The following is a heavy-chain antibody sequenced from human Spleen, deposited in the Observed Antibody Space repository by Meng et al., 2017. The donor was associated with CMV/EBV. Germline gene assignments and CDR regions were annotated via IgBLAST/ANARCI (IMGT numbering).Heavy chain of an antibody. CDR3: AKDLGNGWFDP. CDR2: ISYDGSNK. J-gene: IGHJ5*02. V-gene: IGHV3-30-3*01. Sequence: QVQLVESGGGVVQPGRSLRLSCAASGFTFSSYAMQWVRQAPGKGLEWVAVISYDGSNKYYADSVKGRFTISRDNSKNTLYLQMNSLRAEDTAVYYCAKDLGNGWFDPWGQGTLVTVSS. CDR1: GFTFSSYA. D-gene: IGHD4-23*01.